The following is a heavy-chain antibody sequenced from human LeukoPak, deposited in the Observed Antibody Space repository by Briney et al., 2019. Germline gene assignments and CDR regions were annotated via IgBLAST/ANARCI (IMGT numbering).Heavy chain of an antibody. J-gene: IGHJ6*02. V-gene: IGHV1-69*13. D-gene: IGHD4-23*01. CDR2: IIPIFGTA. Sequence: SVKVSCKASGGTFSSYAISWVRQAPGQGLEWMGGIIPIFGTANYAQKFQGRVTITADESTSTAYMELSSLRSEDTAVYYCARQTPTVVTGNYYGMDVWGQGTTVTVSS. CDR1: GGTFSSYA. CDR3: ARQTPTVVTGNYYGMDV.